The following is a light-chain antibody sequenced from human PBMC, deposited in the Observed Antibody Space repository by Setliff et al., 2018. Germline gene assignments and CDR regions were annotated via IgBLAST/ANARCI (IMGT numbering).Light chain of an antibody. Sequence: QSALAQPASVSGSPGQSITISCTGTSSDVGGYNYVSWYQQHPGKAPKLIIFEVSDRPSGTSNRFSGSKSGNTASLTISGLQAEDEADYYCISYTASFTYVFGTGTKGTVL. V-gene: IGLV2-14*01. CDR2: EVS. CDR3: ISYTASFTYV. CDR1: SSDVGGYNY. J-gene: IGLJ1*01.